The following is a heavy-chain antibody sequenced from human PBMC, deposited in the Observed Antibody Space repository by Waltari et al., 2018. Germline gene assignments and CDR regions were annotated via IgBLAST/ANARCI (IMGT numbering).Heavy chain of an antibody. CDR3: ARGDTSNWFASYFDF. V-gene: IGHV4-59*01. Sequence: QVRLQESGPGLVKPSETLSPTCTVSAASIISYYWSWIRQPPGKGLEWIAYIDLSGSTSYNPSCKSRVGISGDTSKKQFSLRLSSVTAVDTAVYYCARGDTSNWFASYFDFWGQGILVSVSS. CDR1: AASIISYY. D-gene: IGHD3-10*01. CDR2: IDLSGST. J-gene: IGHJ4*02.